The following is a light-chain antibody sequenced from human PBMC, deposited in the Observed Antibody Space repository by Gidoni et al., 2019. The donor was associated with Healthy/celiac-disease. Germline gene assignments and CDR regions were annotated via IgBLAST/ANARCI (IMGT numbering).Light chain of an antibody. Sequence: IQMTQSPSSLSASVGDRVTITFRASQSISSYINWYQQKPGKAPKLLIYAASSLQSGVPSRFSGSGSGTDFTLTISSLQPEDFATYYCQQSYSTPLTFGGXTKVEIK. CDR1: QSISSY. CDR2: AAS. CDR3: QQSYSTPLT. V-gene: IGKV1-39*01. J-gene: IGKJ4*01.